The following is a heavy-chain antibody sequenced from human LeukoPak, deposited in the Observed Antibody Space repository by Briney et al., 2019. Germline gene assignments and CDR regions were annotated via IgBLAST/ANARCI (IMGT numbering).Heavy chain of an antibody. V-gene: IGHV1-2*02. CDR3: RTSLGQPRGYYYYYGMDV. Sequence: ASVKVSCKASGYTFTGYYMHWVRQAPGQGLEWMGWIIPNSGGTNYAQKFQGRVTMTTKTSISTAYMELSTLRSDDTAVYYCRTSLGQPRGYYYYYGMDVWGQGTTVTVSS. D-gene: IGHD3-16*01. J-gene: IGHJ6*02. CDR1: GYTFTGYY. CDR2: IIPNSGGT.